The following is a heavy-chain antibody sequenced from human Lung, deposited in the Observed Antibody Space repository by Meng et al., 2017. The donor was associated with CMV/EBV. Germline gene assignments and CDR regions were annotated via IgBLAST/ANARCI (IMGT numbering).Heavy chain of an antibody. J-gene: IGHJ1*01. CDR2: IPHRGSS. D-gene: IGHD3-10*01. V-gene: IGHV4-4*02. Sequence: QVPQPGPALLKPSEALSHTVDVYGDPITNHNWGAWARQPPGKGLEWIGEIPHRGSSAYNPSLKSRVSMSIDKSKNQFSLKLTSVTAADTAVYHCLRRSGGSVWGQGTLVTVSS. CDR3: LRRSGGSV. CDR1: GDPITNHNW.